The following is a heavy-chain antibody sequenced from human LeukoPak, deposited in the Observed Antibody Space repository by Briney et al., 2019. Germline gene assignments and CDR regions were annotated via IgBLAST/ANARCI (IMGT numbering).Heavy chain of an antibody. Sequence: ASVKVSCKASGGTLSSYAISWVRQAPGQALEWIGRIIPIFGTANYAQKFQGRVTITADKSTTTAYLEPSSLRSEDTAVYFCASWLASRPGYYYYYYMDVWGKGTTVTVSS. CDR1: GGTLSSYA. CDR3: ASWLASRPGYYYYYYMDV. J-gene: IGHJ6*03. D-gene: IGHD6-6*01. V-gene: IGHV1-69*06. CDR2: IIPIFGTA.